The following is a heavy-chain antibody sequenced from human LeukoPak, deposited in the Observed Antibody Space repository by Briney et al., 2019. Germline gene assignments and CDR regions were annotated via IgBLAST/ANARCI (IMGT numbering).Heavy chain of an antibody. Sequence: SETLSLTCTVSGGSISSGSYYWSWIRQPAGKGLEWIGRIYTSGSTNYNPSLKSRVTISVDTSKNQFSLKLSSVTAADTAVYYCARCYYGSGSYYHYYYYYMDVWGKGTTVTISS. CDR3: ARCYYGSGSYYHYYYYYMDV. J-gene: IGHJ6*03. D-gene: IGHD3-10*01. CDR2: IYTSGST. CDR1: GGSISSGSYY. V-gene: IGHV4-61*02.